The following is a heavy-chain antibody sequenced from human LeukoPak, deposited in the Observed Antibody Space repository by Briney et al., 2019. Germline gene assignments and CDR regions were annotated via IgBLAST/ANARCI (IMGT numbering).Heavy chain of an antibody. CDR1: GFTFSSFC. J-gene: IGHJ4*02. V-gene: IGHV3-21*06. D-gene: IGHD3-10*01. CDR3: VRDDGAVRGEVYCDY. Sequence: GGSLRLSCAASGFTFSSFCMHWVRLSPGKGLEWVSSITGSGPYMLYADSVKHRFTISRDNTKNLLYLEMNRLRAEDTAMYFCVRDDGAVRGEVYCDYWRQGTLVTVSS. CDR2: ITGSGPYM.